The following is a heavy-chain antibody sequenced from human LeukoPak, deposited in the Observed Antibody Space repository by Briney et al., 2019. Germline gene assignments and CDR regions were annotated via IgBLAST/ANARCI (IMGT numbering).Heavy chain of an antibody. CDR2: ISSGSSYI. CDR1: GFTFSSYS. J-gene: IGHJ4*02. V-gene: IGHV3-21*01. Sequence: GGSLRLSCAASGFTFSSYSMNWVRQAPGKGLEWVSSISSGSSYIYYADSVKGRFTISRDNAKNSLYLQMNSLRAEDTAVYYCARDLWFGEHHPNYWGQGTLVTVSS. D-gene: IGHD3-10*01. CDR3: ARDLWFGEHHPNY.